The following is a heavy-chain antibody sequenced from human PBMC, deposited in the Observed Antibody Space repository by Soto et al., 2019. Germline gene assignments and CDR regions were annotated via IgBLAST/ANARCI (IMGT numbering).Heavy chain of an antibody. Sequence: GGSLRLSSAASGFTFSSYGMHWVRQAPGEGLEWVAVIWYDGSNKYYADSVKGRFTISRDNSKNTLYLQMNSLRAEDTAVYYCARDLIVVVPAAMGTEYFDYYYYGMDVWGQGTTVTVSS. CDR3: ARDLIVVVPAAMGTEYFDYYYYGMDV. CDR1: GFTFSSYG. V-gene: IGHV3-33*01. D-gene: IGHD2-2*01. J-gene: IGHJ6*02. CDR2: IWYDGSNK.